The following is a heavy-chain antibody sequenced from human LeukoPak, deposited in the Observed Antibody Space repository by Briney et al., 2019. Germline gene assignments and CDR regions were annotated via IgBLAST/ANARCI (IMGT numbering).Heavy chain of an antibody. CDR2: IYSDNT. CDR1: GFTVSSNS. CDR3: ANYGAARFFDWINFDY. V-gene: IGHV3-53*01. J-gene: IGHJ4*02. Sequence: GGSLRLSCTVSGFTVSSNSMSWVRQAPGKGLEWVSFIYSDNTHYSDSVKGRFTISRDNSKNTLYLQMNSLRAEDTALYYCANYGAARFFDWINFDYWGQGTLVTVSS. D-gene: IGHD3-9*01.